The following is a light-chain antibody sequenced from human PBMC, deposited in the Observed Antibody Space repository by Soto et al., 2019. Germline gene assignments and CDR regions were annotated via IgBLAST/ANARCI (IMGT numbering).Light chain of an antibody. CDR3: SAYTTSSTVV. V-gene: IGLV2-14*03. CDR1: SSDVGAYDY. Sequence: QSALTQPASVSGSPGQSITMSCTGTSSDVGAYDYVSWFQQHPGKAPKLIIYDINNRPSGVSNRFSGSKSGNTASLIISGLQAEDEADYYCSAYTTSSTVVFGGGTKL. CDR2: DIN. J-gene: IGLJ3*02.